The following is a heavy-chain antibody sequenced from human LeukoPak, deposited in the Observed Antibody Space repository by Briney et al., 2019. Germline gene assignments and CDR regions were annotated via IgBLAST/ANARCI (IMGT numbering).Heavy chain of an antibody. Sequence: SVKVSCKAAGGTFSSYAIIWVRQAPGQGLEWMGGIIPIFGTANYAQKFQGRVTITTDESTSTAYMELSSLRSEDTAVYYCARDEVVPAAIGWVDPWGEGTLVTVSS. CDR3: ARDEVVPAAIGWVDP. J-gene: IGHJ5*02. CDR2: IIPIFGTA. V-gene: IGHV1-69*05. CDR1: GGTFSSYA. D-gene: IGHD2-2*02.